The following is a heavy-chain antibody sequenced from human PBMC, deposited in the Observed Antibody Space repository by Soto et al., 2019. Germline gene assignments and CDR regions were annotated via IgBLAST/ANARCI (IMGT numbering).Heavy chain of an antibody. D-gene: IGHD2-15*01. V-gene: IGHV4-31*11. CDR3: TLNHCAGGGCYDRDY. Sequence: SETLSLTCDVSDESVTSPGNYWNWIRQRPDTGLEWIGYISSGGSPFYNPSLKSRVSISLDASKNVISLALRSVTAADTAVYYCTLNHCAGGGCYDRDYWGRGTRVTVSS. CDR2: ISSGGSP. CDR1: DESVTSPGNY. J-gene: IGHJ1*01.